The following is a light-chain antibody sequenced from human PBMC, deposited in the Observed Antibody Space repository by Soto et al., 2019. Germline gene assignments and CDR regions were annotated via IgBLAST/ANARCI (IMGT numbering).Light chain of an antibody. CDR1: SSDVGAYNY. CDR3: TSYTTASSDF. CDR2: EVT. Sequence: QSALTQPASVSGSPGQSITISCTGTSSDVGAYNYVSWYQQHPGKAPKLMIYEVTNRPSGVSNRFSASKSGNTASLTISGLQAEDEADYYCTSYTTASSDFFGTGTKLTVL. V-gene: IGLV2-14*01. J-gene: IGLJ1*01.